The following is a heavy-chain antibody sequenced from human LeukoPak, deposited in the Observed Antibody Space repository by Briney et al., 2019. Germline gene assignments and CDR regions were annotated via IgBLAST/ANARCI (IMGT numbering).Heavy chain of an antibody. J-gene: IGHJ6*02. D-gene: IGHD3-10*01. Sequence: GASVKLSCKASGYTFTGYYMHWVRQAPGQGLEWMGWINPNSGGTNYAQKFQGRVTMTRDTSISTAYMELSRLRSDDTAVYYCAREGVRMDLSYYYGMDVWGQGTTVTVSS. CDR2: INPNSGGT. CDR1: GYTFTGYY. CDR3: AREGVRMDLSYYYGMDV. V-gene: IGHV1-2*02.